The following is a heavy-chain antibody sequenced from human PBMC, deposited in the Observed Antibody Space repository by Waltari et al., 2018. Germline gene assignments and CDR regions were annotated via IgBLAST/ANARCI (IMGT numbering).Heavy chain of an antibody. Sequence: QVQLVESGGGVVQPGRSLRLSCAASGFTFSSYGMHWVRQAPGRGLEWVAVIWYDGSNKYYADSVKGRFTISRDNSKNTLYLQMNSLRAEDTAVYYCARPDQDYDFWSGAGMDVWGQGTTVTVSS. CDR1: GFTFSSYG. D-gene: IGHD3-3*01. J-gene: IGHJ6*02. V-gene: IGHV3-33*01. CDR2: IWYDGSNK. CDR3: ARPDQDYDFWSGAGMDV.